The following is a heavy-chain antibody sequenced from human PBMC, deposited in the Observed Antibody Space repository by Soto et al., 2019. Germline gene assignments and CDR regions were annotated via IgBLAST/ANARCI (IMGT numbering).Heavy chain of an antibody. CDR2: IYYSGST. D-gene: IGHD1-1*01. J-gene: IGHJ4*02. V-gene: IGHV4-59*01. CDR1: GGSISSYY. Sequence: DTLSLTCTVSGGSISSYYWSWIRQPPGKGLEWIGYIYYSGSTNYNPSLKSRATISVDTSKNQFSLKLSSVTAADTAVYYCARKLQPSTLFDYWGQGTLVTVSS. CDR3: ARKLQPSTLFDY.